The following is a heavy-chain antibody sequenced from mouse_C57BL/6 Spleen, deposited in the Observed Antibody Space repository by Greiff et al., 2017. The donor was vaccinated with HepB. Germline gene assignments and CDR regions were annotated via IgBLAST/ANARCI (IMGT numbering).Heavy chain of an antibody. CDR3: ARDDRYYGSSYRYFDV. CDR2: ISDGGSYT. D-gene: IGHD1-1*01. J-gene: IGHJ1*03. CDR1: GFTFSSYA. V-gene: IGHV5-4*01. Sequence: EVKVVESGGGLVKPGGSLKLSCAASGFTFSSYAMSWVRQTPEKRLEWVATISDGGSYTYYPDNVKGRFTIARDNAKNNLYLKMSHLTSEDTALYYGARDDRYYGSSYRYFDVWGTGTTVTVSS.